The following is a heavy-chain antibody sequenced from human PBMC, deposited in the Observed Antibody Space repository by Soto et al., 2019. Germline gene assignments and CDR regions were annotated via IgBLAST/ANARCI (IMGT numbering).Heavy chain of an antibody. D-gene: IGHD6-13*01. V-gene: IGHV3-23*01. Sequence: EVQLLESGGGLVQPGGSLRLSCAASGFTFSSYAMSWVRQAPGKGLEWVSAISGSGGSTYYADSVKGRFTISRDNSKNTLYLQMNGLIAEDTAVYCCAYSGTPFDYWGQGTLVTVSS. CDR3: AYSGTPFDY. CDR1: GFTFSSYA. CDR2: ISGSGGST. J-gene: IGHJ4*02.